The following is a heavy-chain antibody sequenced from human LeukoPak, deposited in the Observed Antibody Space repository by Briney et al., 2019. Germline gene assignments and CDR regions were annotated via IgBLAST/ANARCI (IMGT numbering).Heavy chain of an antibody. V-gene: IGHV1-2*02. D-gene: IGHD1-26*01. J-gene: IGHJ5*02. CDR1: GYTFTGDY. CDR2: VDPGSGAT. CDR3: ATARDRGRYFDP. Sequence: GASVTVSCKASGYTFTGDYIHWVRPARGQVFEWMGWVDPGSGATFYAQKFQGRVTMTRDTSISTVYMERSRLRSDDTAVYYCATARDRGRYFDPWGQGTLVTVSS.